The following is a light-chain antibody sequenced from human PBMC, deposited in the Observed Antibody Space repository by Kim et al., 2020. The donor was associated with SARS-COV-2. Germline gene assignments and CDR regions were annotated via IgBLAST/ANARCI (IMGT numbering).Light chain of an antibody. Sequence: QTVMMTCQGDNRRSYYASWYQQKPGQPPVLVIYGKNNRPSGVPDRFSCSSSGNTASLTITGAQAEDEADYYCSSRDSSGNHLRVFGGGTQLTVL. CDR3: SSRDSSGNHLRV. CDR2: GKN. CDR1: NRRSYY. V-gene: IGLV3-19*01. J-gene: IGLJ2*01.